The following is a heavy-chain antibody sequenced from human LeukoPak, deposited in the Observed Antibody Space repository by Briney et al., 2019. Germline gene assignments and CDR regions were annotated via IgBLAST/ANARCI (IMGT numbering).Heavy chain of an antibody. V-gene: IGHV3-23*01. CDR1: GFTFSSYG. D-gene: IGHD2-21*02. J-gene: IGHJ4*02. CDR2: ISGSGGST. CDR3: AKELAYCGGDCYSNLDY. Sequence: GGSLRLSCAASGFTFSSYGMSWVRQAPGKGLEWVSAISGSGGSTYYADSVKGRFTISRDNSKNTLYLQMNSLRAEDTAVYYCAKELAYCGGDCYSNLDYWGQGTLVTVSS.